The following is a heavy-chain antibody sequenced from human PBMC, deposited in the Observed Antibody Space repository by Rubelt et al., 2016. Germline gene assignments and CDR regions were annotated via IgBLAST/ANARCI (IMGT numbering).Heavy chain of an antibody. D-gene: IGHD3-3*01. CDR2: TYDSGTT. CDR1: GSSVSSYY. CDR3: ARDRGPFGVALMGGFDP. Sequence: QVQLQQWGAGLLKPSETLSLTCAVSGSSVSSYYWTWIRQPPGKGLEWIGYTYDSGTTNYNPSLKSRVSISVDTSKNQFSRKCGSMTAAATAVYYWARDRGPFGVALMGGFDPWGQGTLVTVSS. J-gene: IGHJ5*02. V-gene: IGHV4-59*02.